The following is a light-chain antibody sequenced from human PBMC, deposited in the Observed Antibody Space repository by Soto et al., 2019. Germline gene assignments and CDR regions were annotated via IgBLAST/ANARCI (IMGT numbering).Light chain of an antibody. V-gene: IGLV2-14*01. J-gene: IGLJ1*01. Sequence: QSVPTLLASVSGSLGQSMTITCIGTSRDVGDYTYVSLYQQHTRKAPRLMIYELSNWPSGVSNRFSGSRSGNTASRTISGLQAEYDTDYNCYSYSSSGTHVFGIGTRSPT. CDR2: ELS. CDR3: YSYSSSGTHV. CDR1: SRDVGDYTY.